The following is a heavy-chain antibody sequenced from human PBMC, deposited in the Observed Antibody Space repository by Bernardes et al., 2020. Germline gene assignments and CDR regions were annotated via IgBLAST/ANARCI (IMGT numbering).Heavy chain of an antibody. CDR2: IWYDGSNK. CDR1: GFTFSSYG. D-gene: IGHD3-22*01. Sequence: GGSLRLSCAASGFTFSSYGMHWVRQAPGKGLEWVAVIWYDGSNKYVDSVKGRFTISRDNSKNTLYLQMNSLRAEDTAVYYCARDRSGYYDSDSFDIWGQGTMVTVSS. J-gene: IGHJ3*02. V-gene: IGHV3-33*01. CDR3: ARDRSGYYDSDSFDI.